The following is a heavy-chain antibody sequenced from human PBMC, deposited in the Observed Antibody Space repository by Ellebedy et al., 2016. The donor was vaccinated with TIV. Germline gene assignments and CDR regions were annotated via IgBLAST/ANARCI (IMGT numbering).Heavy chain of an antibody. V-gene: IGHV3-21*01. D-gene: IGHD1-26*01. J-gene: IGHJ3*02. CDR2: ISSGSTYI. CDR3: ARLATSDDVFDI. Sequence: GESLKISCRASGFTFRTYTINWIRQAPGKGLEWVSSISSGSTYIYYADSVRGRFTISRDNARNSLYLQMNTLRAEDTAVYYCARLATSDDVFDIWGRGTMLTVSS. CDR1: GFTFRTYT.